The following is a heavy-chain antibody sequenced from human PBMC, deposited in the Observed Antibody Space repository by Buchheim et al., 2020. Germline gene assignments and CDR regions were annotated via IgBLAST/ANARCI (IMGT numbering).Heavy chain of an antibody. CDR2: ISYDGSNK. CDR1: GFTFSSYA. Sequence: QVQLVESGGGVVQPGRSLRLSCAASGFTFSSYAMHWVRQAPGKGLEWVAVISYDGSNKYYADSVKGRFTISRVNSKNTLYLQMNSLRAEDTAVYYCARDGRYSSGWYPSGYFDYWGQGTL. CDR3: ARDGRYSSGWYPSGYFDY. D-gene: IGHD6-19*01. V-gene: IGHV3-30*04. J-gene: IGHJ4*02.